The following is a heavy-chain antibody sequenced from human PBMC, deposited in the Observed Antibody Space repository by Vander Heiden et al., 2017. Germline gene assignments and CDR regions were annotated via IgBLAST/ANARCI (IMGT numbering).Heavy chain of an antibody. Sequence: VRMQEPGPGLVKPSQTLSLTCTVPGGSTTTDHYWTWIRQRPGKGLEWIGFIFYLGYTQYNTSLKSRLIISIDTSKNQFSLTLTSVTAADTAIYCCARETNIASTGMAHFENWGQGALVTVSS. D-gene: IGHD2-21*01. CDR3: ARETNIASTGMAHFEN. V-gene: IGHV4-31*03. CDR2: IFYLGYT. J-gene: IGHJ4*02. CDR1: GGSTTTDHY.